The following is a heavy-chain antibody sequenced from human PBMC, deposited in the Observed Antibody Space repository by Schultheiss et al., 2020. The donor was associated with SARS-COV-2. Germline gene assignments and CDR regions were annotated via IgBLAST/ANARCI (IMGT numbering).Heavy chain of an antibody. D-gene: IGHD6-13*01. CDR1: GFSISSGYY. CDR2: IYYSGST. Sequence: SETLSLTCTVSGFSISSGYYWGWIRQPPGKGLEWIGYIYYSGSTNYNPSLKSRVTISVDTSKNQFSLKLSSVTAADTAVYYCAKVFPQGIVPFGTHSPFDPWGQGTLVTVSS. J-gene: IGHJ5*02. V-gene: IGHV4-38-2*02. CDR3: AKVFPQGIVPFGTHSPFDP.